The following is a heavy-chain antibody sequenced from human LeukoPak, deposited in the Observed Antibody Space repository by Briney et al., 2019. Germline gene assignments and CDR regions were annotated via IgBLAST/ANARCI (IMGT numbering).Heavy chain of an antibody. CDR1: GYTFTGYY. V-gene: IGHV1-2*06. D-gene: IGHD5-18*01. CDR2: INPNSGGT. J-gene: IGHJ5*02. Sequence: ASVKVSCKASGYTFTGYYMHWVRQAPGQGLEWMGRINPNSGGTNYAQKFRGRVTMTRDTSISTAYMELSRLRSDDTAVYYCAREKALHSYGQNWFDPWGQGTLVTVSS. CDR3: AREKALHSYGQNWFDP.